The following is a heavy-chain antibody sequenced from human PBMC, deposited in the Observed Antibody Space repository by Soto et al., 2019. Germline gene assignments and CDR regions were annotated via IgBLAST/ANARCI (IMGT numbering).Heavy chain of an antibody. CDR1: GGSISSYC. V-gene: IGHV4-59*01. Sequence: EPVSLTCAGCGGSISSYCWSWLRQTPGKGLEWIGYIYYSGSTNYNPSLKSRVTISVDTSKNQFSLKLSSVTAADTAVYYCARHYDFWSESYFDYW. CDR3: ARHYDFWSESYFDY. CDR2: IYYSGST. D-gene: IGHD3-3*01. J-gene: IGHJ4*01.